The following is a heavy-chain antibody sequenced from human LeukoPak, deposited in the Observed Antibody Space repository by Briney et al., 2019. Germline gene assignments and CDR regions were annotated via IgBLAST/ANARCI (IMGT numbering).Heavy chain of an antibody. CDR3: ARAGGRSWFGP. CDR2: INPNSGGT. V-gene: IGHV1-2*02. J-gene: IGHJ5*02. CDR1: GYSFTDKY. Sequence: ASVKVSCKASGYSFTDKYMHWVRQAPGQGLEWMRWINPNSGGTNYAQKFQGRVTMTTDTSMSTAYMELSRLTSDDTAVYYCARAGGRSWFGPWGQGTLVTVSS.